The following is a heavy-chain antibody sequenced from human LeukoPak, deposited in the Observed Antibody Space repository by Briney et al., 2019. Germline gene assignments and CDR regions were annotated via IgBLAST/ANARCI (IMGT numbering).Heavy chain of an antibody. Sequence: SETLSLTCTVSGVSISSHYWSWIRQPPGKGLEWFGYIYYSGSTNYNPSLKSRVTISVDTSKNQFSLKLSSVTAADTAVYYCAGLEDCSGGTCYSEGHYFDYWGQGTLVTVSS. CDR2: IYYSGST. CDR3: AGLEDCSGGTCYSEGHYFDY. J-gene: IGHJ4*02. D-gene: IGHD2-15*01. V-gene: IGHV4-59*11. CDR1: GVSISSHY.